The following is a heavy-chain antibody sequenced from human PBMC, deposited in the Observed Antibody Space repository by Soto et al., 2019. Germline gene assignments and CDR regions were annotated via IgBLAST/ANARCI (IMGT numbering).Heavy chain of an antibody. J-gene: IGHJ4*02. CDR3: ARGPGGPDGPGDY. CDR1: GYTFTSYA. D-gene: IGHD2-15*01. V-gene: IGHV1-3*01. CDR2: INAGIGNT. Sequence: ASVKVSCKASGYTFTSYAMHWVRQAPGQRLEWMGWINAGIGNTKYSQKFQGRVTFTRDTSARTAYMELSSLRSEDTAVYYCARGPGGPDGPGDYWGQGTLVTVSS.